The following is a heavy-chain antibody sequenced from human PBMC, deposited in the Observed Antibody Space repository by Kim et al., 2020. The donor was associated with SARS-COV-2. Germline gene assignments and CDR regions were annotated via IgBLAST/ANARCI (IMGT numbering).Heavy chain of an antibody. J-gene: IGHJ6*02. V-gene: IGHV3-21*01. D-gene: IGHD6-6*01. Sequence: GGSLRLSCAASGFTFSSYSMNWVRQAPGKGLEWVSSISSSSSYIYYADSVKGRFTISRDNAKNSLYLQMNSLRAEDTAVYYCARDRGIAARAAPLNYYYYGMDGWGQGTTVTVSS. CDR3: ARDRGIAARAAPLNYYYYGMDG. CDR1: GFTFSSYS. CDR2: ISSSSSYI.